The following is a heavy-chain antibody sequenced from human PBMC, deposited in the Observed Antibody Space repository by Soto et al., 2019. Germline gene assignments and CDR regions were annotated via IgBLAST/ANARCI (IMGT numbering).Heavy chain of an antibody. CDR3: AKDRCGSSGYDSSRGSGWYGSFEY. V-gene: IGHV3-30*18. Sequence: QVLLVESGGGVVQPGRSLRLSCAASGFPFNSYGMHWLRQAPGKGLEWVAIISYDGTHKDYTDSVKGRFTISRDNSKNTAYLQIDSLRAEDTAVYYCAKDRCGSSGYDSSRGSGWYGSFEYWGQGTLVTVSS. CDR1: GFPFNSYG. CDR2: ISYDGTHK. J-gene: IGHJ4*02. D-gene: IGHD5-12*01.